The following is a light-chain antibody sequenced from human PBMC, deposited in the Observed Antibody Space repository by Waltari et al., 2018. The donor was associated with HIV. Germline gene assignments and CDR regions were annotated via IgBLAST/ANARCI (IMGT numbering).Light chain of an antibody. CDR2: EVT. J-gene: IGLJ2*01. CDR3: SSFANRDGFYVL. Sequence: QSALTQPPSASGSPGQSVTLPCTGTNSDIGTYDYVSWYQQHPGKAPNLVISEVTKRPSGVSDRFSGSKSGNTAFLTVSGLQAEDEADYYCSSFANRDGFYVLFGGGTRLTVL. V-gene: IGLV2-8*01. CDR1: NSDIGTYDY.